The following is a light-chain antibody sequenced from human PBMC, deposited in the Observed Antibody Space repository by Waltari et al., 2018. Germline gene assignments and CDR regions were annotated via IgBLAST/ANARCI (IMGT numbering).Light chain of an antibody. Sequence: SALPHPAPPSGSPGQSITLSCPGTRSHPRSSTPVSCYQPHTGKAPKLMIYEVSNRPSGVSNRFSGSKSGNTASLTISGLQAEDEADYYCSSYTSSSTYVFGTGTKVTVL. CDR2: EVS. J-gene: IGLJ1*01. CDR3: SSYTSSSTYV. V-gene: IGLV2-14*01. CDR1: RSHPRSSTP.